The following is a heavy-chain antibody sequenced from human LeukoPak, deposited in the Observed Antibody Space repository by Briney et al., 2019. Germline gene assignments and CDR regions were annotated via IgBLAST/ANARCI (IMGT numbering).Heavy chain of an antibody. J-gene: IGHJ4*02. CDR1: GGSFSGYY. V-gene: IGHV4-34*01. D-gene: IGHD6-13*01. Sequence: SETLSLTCAVYGGSFSGYYWSWIRQPPGKGLEWIGEINHSGSTNYNPSLKSRVTISVDTSKNQFSLKLSSVTAADTAVYYCASQPGSRYSSSWYPGDYWGQGTLVTVSS. CDR3: ASQPGSRYSSSWYPGDY. CDR2: INHSGST.